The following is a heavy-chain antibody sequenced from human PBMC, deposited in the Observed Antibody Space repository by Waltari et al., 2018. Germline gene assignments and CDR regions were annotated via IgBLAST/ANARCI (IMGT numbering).Heavy chain of an antibody. J-gene: IGHJ5*01. Sequence: EVHLVESGGGLIQPGGSLRLSCAASGFTFSSYSMNWVRQAPGKGLQWVSYITSNSYSIDYAASVKGRFTISRDNAKNSLFLEMNSLRAEDTAVYYCARGSLGIAASGAHGFDSWGQGTLVTVSP. CDR2: ITSNSYSI. D-gene: IGHD6-13*01. CDR1: GFTFSSYS. V-gene: IGHV3-48*01. CDR3: ARGSLGIAASGAHGFDS.